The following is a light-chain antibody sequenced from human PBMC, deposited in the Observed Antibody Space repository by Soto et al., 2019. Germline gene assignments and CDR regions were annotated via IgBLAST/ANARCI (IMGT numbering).Light chain of an antibody. V-gene: IGKV3-15*01. Sequence: EIVMTQSPATLSVSPGERATLSCRASQSISSNLAWYQQKPGQAPRLLIYGASTRATGIPATFSGSGSGTEFTFTISSLQSEDLTVYYCQQDNNLPFTFGPGTKVDIK. J-gene: IGKJ3*01. CDR1: QSISSN. CDR3: QQDNNLPFT. CDR2: GAS.